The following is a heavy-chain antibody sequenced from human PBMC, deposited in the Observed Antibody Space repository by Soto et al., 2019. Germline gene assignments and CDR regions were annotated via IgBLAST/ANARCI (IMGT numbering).Heavy chain of an antibody. CDR2: MYNTGST. CDR3: ARDLWGYCGADCYPLDV. Sequence: PSETLSLTCTVSGGSISSYYWSWIRQPPGKGLEWIGYMYNTGSTIYNPSLKSRVNISVDTSKNQFSLKLNSVTAADTAVYFCARDLWGYCGADCYPLDVWGQGTTVTVS. CDR1: GGSISSYY. J-gene: IGHJ6*02. D-gene: IGHD2-21*02. V-gene: IGHV4-59*01.